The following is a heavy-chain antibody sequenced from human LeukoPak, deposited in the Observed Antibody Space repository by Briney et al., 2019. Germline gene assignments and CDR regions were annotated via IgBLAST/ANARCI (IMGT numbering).Heavy chain of an antibody. D-gene: IGHD6-13*01. CDR2: MNPNSGNT. J-gene: IGHJ4*02. CDR3: ARASSWYRGFDY. CDR1: GYTFTGYY. Sequence: ASVKVSCKASGYTFTGYYMHWVRQAPGQGLEWMGWMNPNSGNTGYAQKFQGRVTITRNTSISTAYMELSSLRSEDTAVYYCARASSWYRGFDYWGQGTLVTVSS. V-gene: IGHV1-8*03.